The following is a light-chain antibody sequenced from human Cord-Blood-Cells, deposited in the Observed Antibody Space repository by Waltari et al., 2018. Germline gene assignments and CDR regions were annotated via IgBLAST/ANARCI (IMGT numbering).Light chain of an antibody. V-gene: IGKV1-39*01. CDR2: AAS. CDR1: QGISSY. J-gene: IGKJ2*01. Sequence: DIQMTQSPSSLSASVGDRVTITCRASQGISSYLSWYQQKPGKAPKLLIYAASSLQSGVPSRFSGSGSVTDFTLTISSLQPEDFATYYCQQSYSTPYTFGQGTKLEIK. CDR3: QQSYSTPYT.